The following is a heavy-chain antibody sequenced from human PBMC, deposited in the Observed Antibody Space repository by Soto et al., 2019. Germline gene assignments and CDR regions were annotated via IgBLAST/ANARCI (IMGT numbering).Heavy chain of an antibody. CDR3: VRQGIDYLHGLVDV. J-gene: IGHJ6*02. CDR2: VYYTGDT. Sequence: QVQLQQSGPRLVKPSETLSLTCTVSSGPDRSHNWGWIRQPPGRGLEWIGYVYYTGDTAYNPSLRGRVTTSADTSTNDISLTLNSLTAADTAVYYCVRQGIDYLHGLVDVWGQGTTVSVSS. V-gene: IGHV4-59*08. D-gene: IGHD4-17*01. CDR1: SGPDRSHN.